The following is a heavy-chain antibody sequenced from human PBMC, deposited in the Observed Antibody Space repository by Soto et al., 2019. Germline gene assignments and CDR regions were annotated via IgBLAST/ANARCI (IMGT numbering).Heavy chain of an antibody. V-gene: IGHV4-39*01. CDR1: DGSSSSSSYY. D-gene: IGHD3-9*01. Sequence: SETLSLTYTVSDGSSSSSSYYCGCIRQPPGKGLEWIGSIYYSGNTYYNPSLQTRVTISLDKSKSQFSLKLNSVTAADSAVYFCGRLEGLATISYYFDFWGQGALVTVSS. CDR3: GRLEGLATISYYFDF. J-gene: IGHJ4*02. CDR2: IYYSGNT.